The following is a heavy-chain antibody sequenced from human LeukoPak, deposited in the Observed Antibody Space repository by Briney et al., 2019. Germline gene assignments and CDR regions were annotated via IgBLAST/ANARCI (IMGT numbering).Heavy chain of an antibody. CDR2: IRYDGINK. Sequence: GGSLRLSCAASGFIFSNYGMHWVRQSPGKGLEWVAFIRYDGINKYYADSVKGRFTFSRDDSKNTVYLQMNSLRIEDTAVYYCVRDYNYYFDYWGHGTSVTVSS. V-gene: IGHV3-30*02. J-gene: IGHJ4*01. CDR1: GFIFSNYG. CDR3: VRDYNYYFDY. D-gene: IGHD1-1*01.